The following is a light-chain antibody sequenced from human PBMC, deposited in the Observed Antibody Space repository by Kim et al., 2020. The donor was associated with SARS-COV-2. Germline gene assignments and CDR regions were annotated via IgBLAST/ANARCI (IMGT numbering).Light chain of an antibody. V-gene: IGKV1-17*01. CDR3: LQLTDYPLT. J-gene: IGKJ4*01. CDR1: IRKD. Sequence: IRKDLGWYQQEPGKAQKRLMYNASNLQSGVPSRFSGSGSGAEFTLTISSLQPEDFGTYYCLQLTDYPLTFGGGTKVDIK. CDR2: NAS.